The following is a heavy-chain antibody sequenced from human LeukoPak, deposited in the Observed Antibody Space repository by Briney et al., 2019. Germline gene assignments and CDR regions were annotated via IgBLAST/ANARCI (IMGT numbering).Heavy chain of an antibody. Sequence: GGSLRLSCVASGFTFNNYAMTWVRQAPGKGLEWVSAISGSGYSTYYADSVKGRFTISRDNAKNSLYLQMNSLRAEDTAVYYCAELGITMIGGVWGKGTTVTISS. V-gene: IGHV3-23*01. CDR1: GFTFNNYA. D-gene: IGHD3-10*02. CDR2: ISGSGYST. J-gene: IGHJ6*04. CDR3: AELGITMIGGV.